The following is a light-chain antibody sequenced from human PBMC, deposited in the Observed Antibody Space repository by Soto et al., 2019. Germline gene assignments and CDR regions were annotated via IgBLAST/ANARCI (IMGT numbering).Light chain of an antibody. CDR2: AAS. Sequence: DIQMTQSPSSLSASVGDRVTIICRASQSMSSDLHWYQQKPGKAPKLLIYAASSLQSGIPSRFSGSGSGTDFTLTISSLQPEDFATYYCQPSYSTPRTFGQGTKLEIK. CDR1: QSMSSD. CDR3: QPSYSTPRT. J-gene: IGKJ2*01. V-gene: IGKV1-39*01.